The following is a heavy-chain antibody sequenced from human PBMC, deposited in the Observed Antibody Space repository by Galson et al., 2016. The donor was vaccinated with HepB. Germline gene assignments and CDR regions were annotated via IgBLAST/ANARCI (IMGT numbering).Heavy chain of an antibody. CDR3: AKERLAVSAIGYFDY. Sequence: LRLSCAASGFTFSDYAMSWVCQAPGKGLEWVSDISGGGTNTNYADSVKGRFTVSRDNSKNMLYMEMNSLRAEDTAIYYCAKERLAVSAIGYFDYWGQGTLVAVSS. CDR2: ISGGGTNT. D-gene: IGHD6-19*01. CDR1: GFTFSDYA. J-gene: IGHJ4*02. V-gene: IGHV3-23*01.